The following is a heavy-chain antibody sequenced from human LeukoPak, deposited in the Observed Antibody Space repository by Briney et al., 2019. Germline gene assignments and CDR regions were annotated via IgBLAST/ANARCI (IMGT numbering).Heavy chain of an antibody. Sequence: GGSLRFSCAASGFTFSSYWMSWVRQAPGKGLEWVADIKQDGSEKYYVDSVKGRFTISRDNAKNSLYLQMNSLRAEDTAVYYCARERLGYCSSTSCLRWFDPRGQGTLVTVSS. CDR1: GFTFSSYW. CDR3: ARERLGYCSSTSCLRWFDP. D-gene: IGHD2-2*01. CDR2: IKQDGSEK. V-gene: IGHV3-7*01. J-gene: IGHJ5*02.